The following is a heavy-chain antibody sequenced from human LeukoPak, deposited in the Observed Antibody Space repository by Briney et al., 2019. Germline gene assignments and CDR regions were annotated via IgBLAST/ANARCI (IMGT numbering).Heavy chain of an antibody. CDR1: GFTFSSYG. J-gene: IGHJ3*02. CDR3: ARGQDTVITSRDAFDI. CDR2: ISGSGGST. D-gene: IGHD4-23*01. Sequence: GGSLRLSCAASGFTFSSYGMSWVRQAPGKGLEWVSGISGSGGSTFYADSVKGRFTISRDNSKNTLYLQMNSLRAEDTAVYYCARGQDTVITSRDAFDIWGQGTMVTVSS. V-gene: IGHV3-23*01.